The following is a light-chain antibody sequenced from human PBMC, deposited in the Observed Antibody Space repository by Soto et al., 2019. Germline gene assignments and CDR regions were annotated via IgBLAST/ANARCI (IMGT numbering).Light chain of an antibody. CDR1: SSNIGAGYD. CDR3: QSYDSSLGGSYV. CDR2: GNS. J-gene: IGLJ1*01. Sequence: QSVLTQPPSVSGAPGQRVTISCTGSSSNIGAGYDVHWYQQLPGTAPKLLIYGNSNRPSGVPDRFSGSKSGTSASLAITGLQAEDEAGYYCQSYDSSLGGSYVFGPGTKVTVL. V-gene: IGLV1-40*01.